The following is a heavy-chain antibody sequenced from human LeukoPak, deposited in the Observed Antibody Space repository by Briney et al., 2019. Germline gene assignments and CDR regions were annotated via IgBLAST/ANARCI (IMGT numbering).Heavy chain of an antibody. CDR1: GYTFTSYD. J-gene: IGHJ5*02. Sequence: APVKVSCKASGYTFTSYDINWVRQATGQGLEWMGWMNPNSGNTGYAQKFQGRVTMTRNTSISTAYMELSSLRSEDTAVYYCASSLESGWYENWFDPWGQGTLVTVSS. V-gene: IGHV1-8*01. CDR2: MNPNSGNT. D-gene: IGHD6-19*01. CDR3: ASSLESGWYENWFDP.